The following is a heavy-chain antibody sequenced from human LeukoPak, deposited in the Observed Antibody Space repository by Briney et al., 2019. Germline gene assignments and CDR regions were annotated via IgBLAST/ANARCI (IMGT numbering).Heavy chain of an antibody. CDR1: GYTFTSYY. V-gene: IGHV1-46*01. J-gene: IGHJ4*02. CDR3: ASSPNILWLHVY. Sequence: ASVKVSCKASGYTFTSYYMHWVRQAPGQGLEWMGIINPSGGSTSYAQKFQGRVTMTRDTSTSTVYMELSSLRSEDTAVYYCASSPNILWLHVYWGQGTLVTVSS. CDR2: INPSGGST. D-gene: IGHD5-18*01.